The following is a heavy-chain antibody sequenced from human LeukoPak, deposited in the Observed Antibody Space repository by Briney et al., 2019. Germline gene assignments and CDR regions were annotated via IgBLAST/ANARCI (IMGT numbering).Heavy chain of an antibody. D-gene: IGHD5-24*01. V-gene: IGHV4-34*01. CDR3: ARHRRDGSPTQD. CDR1: GGSFSGSY. J-gene: IGHJ4*02. Sequence: SETLSLTCTVYGGSFSGSYWSWIRQPPGKGLEWIGEIKHSGSTSYNPSLKSRVTISVDTSKNQFSLKLNSVTAADTAVYYCARHRRDGSPTQDWGQGTLATVSS. CDR2: IKHSGST.